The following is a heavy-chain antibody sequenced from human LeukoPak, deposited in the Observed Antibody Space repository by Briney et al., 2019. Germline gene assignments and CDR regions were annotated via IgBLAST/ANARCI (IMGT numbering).Heavy chain of an antibody. CDR2: ISSSSSYI. Sequence: GGSLRLSCAASGFTFSSYSMNWVRQAPGKGLGWVSSISSSSSYIYYAESVKGRFTISRDNAKNSLYLQMNSLRAEDTAVYYCARERETPWVRSDYWGQGTLVTVSS. CDR3: ARERETPWVRSDY. V-gene: IGHV3-21*01. CDR1: GFTFSSYS. D-gene: IGHD3-22*01. J-gene: IGHJ4*02.